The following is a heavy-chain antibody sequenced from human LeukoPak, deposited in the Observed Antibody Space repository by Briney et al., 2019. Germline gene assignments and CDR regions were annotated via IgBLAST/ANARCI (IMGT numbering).Heavy chain of an antibody. D-gene: IGHD6-13*01. CDR1: GGSVSSAGYY. V-gene: IGHV4-31*03. CDR2: IYYSGST. Sequence: SETLSLTCTVSGGSVSSAGYYWSWIRQHPGKGLEWIGYIYYSGSTYYNPSLRGRSTISVDKSKNQFSLRVSSVTAADTAMYFCTRGDTSSWLFDHWGQGALVTVSP. CDR3: TRGDTSSWLFDH. J-gene: IGHJ4*02.